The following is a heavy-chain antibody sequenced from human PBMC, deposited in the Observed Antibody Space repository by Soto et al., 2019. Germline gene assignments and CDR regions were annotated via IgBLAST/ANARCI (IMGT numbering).Heavy chain of an antibody. CDR3: TRVMAITPSYYYYYMDV. J-gene: IGHJ6*03. V-gene: IGHV3-23*01. CDR2: IGNSGSTT. D-gene: IGHD1-20*01. Sequence: GGSLRLSCAASAFTFRNYATSWVRQAPGKGLEWVSAIGNSGSTTYYADSVKGRFTISRDNTKNTLYLQMNNLRAEDTAVYYCTRVMAITPSYYYYYMDVWGKGTTVTVSS. CDR1: AFTFRNYA.